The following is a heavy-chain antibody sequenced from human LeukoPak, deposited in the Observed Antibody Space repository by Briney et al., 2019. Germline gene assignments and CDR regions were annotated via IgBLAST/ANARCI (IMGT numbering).Heavy chain of an antibody. CDR3: AKDDYYDTSGYRD. J-gene: IGHJ4*02. V-gene: IGHV3-30*04. Sequence: GGSLRLSCAASEFTFNSYAMHWVRQAPGKGLEWVAVISYDGSNKYYADSVKGRFTISRDNSKNTLYLQMNSLRAEDTAVYYCAKDDYYDTSGYRDWGQGTLVTVSS. CDR1: EFTFNSYA. D-gene: IGHD3-22*01. CDR2: ISYDGSNK.